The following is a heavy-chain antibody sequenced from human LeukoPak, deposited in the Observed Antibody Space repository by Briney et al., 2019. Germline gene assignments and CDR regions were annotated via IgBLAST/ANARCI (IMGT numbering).Heavy chain of an antibody. CDR2: ISSSSSTI. CDR1: GFTFSSYS. D-gene: IGHD3-10*01. J-gene: IGHJ4*02. V-gene: IGHV3-48*01. CDR3: AKELRRGRGDY. Sequence: GGSLRLSCAASGFTFSSYSMNWVRQAPGKGLEWVSYISSSSSTIYYADSVKGRFTISRDNSKNTLYLQMNSLRAEDTAVYYCAKELRRGRGDYWGQGTLVTVSS.